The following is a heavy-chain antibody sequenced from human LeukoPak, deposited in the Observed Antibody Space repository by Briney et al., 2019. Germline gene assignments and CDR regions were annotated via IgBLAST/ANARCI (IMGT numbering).Heavy chain of an antibody. Sequence: ASVTVSCKASGYTFTSYAMHWVRQAPGQELEWMGWTNPSGGTNYPQKFQGRVAITRDTSITTSYMDLSRLTSDDTAVDYCARDRYGDGFADLDCWGEGDLVTVSS. CDR1: GYTFTSYA. CDR3: ARDRYGDGFADLDC. CDR2: TNPSGGT. V-gene: IGHV1-2*02. D-gene: IGHD5-24*01. J-gene: IGHJ4*02.